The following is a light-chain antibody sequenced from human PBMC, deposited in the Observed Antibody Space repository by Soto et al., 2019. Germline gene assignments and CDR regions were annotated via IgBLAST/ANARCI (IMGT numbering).Light chain of an antibody. CDR2: DVS. V-gene: IGLV2-11*01. CDR3: CSYAGIYSSV. Sequence: QSALTQPRSVSGSPGQSVTISCTGTSSDVGTYNYVSWYQQHPGKAPKLMIYDVSQRPSGVPDRFSGSKSCKTASLTISGLQAEDEYDYYCCSYAGIYSSVFGGGTKLTVL. J-gene: IGLJ2*01. CDR1: SSDVGTYNY.